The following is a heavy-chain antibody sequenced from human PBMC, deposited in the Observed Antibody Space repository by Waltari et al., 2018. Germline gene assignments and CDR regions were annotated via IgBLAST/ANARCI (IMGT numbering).Heavy chain of an antibody. CDR1: GFTFSSYG. CDR2: IWYDGSNK. V-gene: IGHV3-33*01. CDR3: ARDYDYYYDFWSGVYLDYGMDV. J-gene: IGHJ6*02. D-gene: IGHD3-3*01. Sequence: QVQLVESGGGVVQPGRSLRLSCAASGFTFSSYGMHWVRQAPGQGLGWVAVIWYDGSNKYYADSVKGRFTISRDNSKNTLYLQMNSLRAEDTAVYYCARDYDYYYDFWSGVYLDYGMDVWGQGTTVTVSS.